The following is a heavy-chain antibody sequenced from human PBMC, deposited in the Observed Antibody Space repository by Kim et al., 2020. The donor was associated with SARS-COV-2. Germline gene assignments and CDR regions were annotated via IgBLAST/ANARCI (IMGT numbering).Heavy chain of an antibody. CDR2: ISSSSSTT. V-gene: IGHV3-48*01. J-gene: IGHJ4*02. CDR3: AGGGGDY. CDR1: GFTFSSYS. Sequence: GGSLRLSCAASGFTFSSYSMNWVRQAPGKGLEWVSYISSSSSTTNYEDPVKARFTNSRDNAKNSLYLQMNSLGAEDTAVYYCAGGGGDYWGQGTLVTVSS. D-gene: IGHD3-16*01.